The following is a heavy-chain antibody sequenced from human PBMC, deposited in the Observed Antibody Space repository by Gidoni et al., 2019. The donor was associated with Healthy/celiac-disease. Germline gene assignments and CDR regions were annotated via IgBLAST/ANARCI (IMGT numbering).Heavy chain of an antibody. CDR3: SRGSPRHIVVVTAIDFDY. D-gene: IGHD2-21*02. CDR1: GGYISSYY. J-gene: IGHJ4*02. Sequence: QVQLQESGPGLVKPSETLSLPCTVAGGYISSYYWSWIRQPPGKGLEWIGYIYYSGSTHYNPSLKSRVTISVDTSKNQFSLKLSSVTAADTAVYYCSRGSPRHIVVVTAIDFDYWGQGTLVTVSS. V-gene: IGHV4-59*01. CDR2: IYYSGST.